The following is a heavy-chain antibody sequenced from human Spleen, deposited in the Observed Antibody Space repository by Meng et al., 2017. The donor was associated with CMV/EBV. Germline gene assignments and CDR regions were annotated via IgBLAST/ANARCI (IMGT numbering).Heavy chain of an antibody. V-gene: IGHV3-21*01. J-gene: IGHJ6*04. D-gene: IGHD3-3*01. Sequence: GESLKISCAAFEFTFSSYRMNWVRQAPGKGLEWISFISSTSTYIDYADSVKGRFTISRDNARNSLFLQMNSLRAEDTAVYYCARSMLEVNRYYYGMDVWGEGTPVTVSS. CDR3: ARSMLEVNRYYYGMDV. CDR1: EFTFSSYR. CDR2: ISSTSTYI.